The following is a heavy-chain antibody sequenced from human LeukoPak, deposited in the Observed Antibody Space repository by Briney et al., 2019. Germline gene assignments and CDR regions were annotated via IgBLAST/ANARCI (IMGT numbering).Heavy chain of an antibody. D-gene: IGHD5-24*01. J-gene: IGHJ4*02. CDR2: LSGSGTNI. Sequence: GGSLRLSCAASGFTFTHYAISWVRQAPGKGVEWVSVLSGSGTNIQYADSVKGRFTISRDTSKNTVYLQMNGLSAEDTALYYCAKGGYNFGYNDFWGRGTLVTVSS. V-gene: IGHV3-23*01. CDR1: GFTFTHYA. CDR3: AKGGYNFGYNDF.